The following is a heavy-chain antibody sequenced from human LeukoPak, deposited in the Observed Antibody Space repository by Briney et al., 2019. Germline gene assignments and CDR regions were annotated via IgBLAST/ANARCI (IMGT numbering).Heavy chain of an antibody. CDR1: GFTFSSYR. Sequence: SGGSLRLSCAASGFTFSSYRMNWVRQAPGKGLEWVSSISSSSSYIYYADSVKGRFTISRDNAKNSLYLQMNSLRAEDTAVYYCARLDIVVVVAALDYWGPGTLVTVSS. J-gene: IGHJ4*02. CDR3: ARLDIVVVVAALDY. CDR2: ISSSSSYI. D-gene: IGHD2-15*01. V-gene: IGHV3-21*01.